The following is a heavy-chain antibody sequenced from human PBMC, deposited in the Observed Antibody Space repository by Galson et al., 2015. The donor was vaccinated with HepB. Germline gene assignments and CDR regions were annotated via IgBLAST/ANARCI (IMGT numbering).Heavy chain of an antibody. CDR2: ISSSSSSYI. Sequence: SLRLSCAASGFTFSSYSMNWVRQAPGKGLEWVSSISSSSSSYIYYADSVKGRFTISRDNAKNSLYLQMNSLRAEDTAVYYCARSSVGRSGSYKPPPTGDFDYWGQGTLVTVSS. CDR3: ARSSVGRSGSYKPPPTGDFDY. D-gene: IGHD3-10*01. J-gene: IGHJ4*02. V-gene: IGHV3-21*01. CDR1: GFTFSSYS.